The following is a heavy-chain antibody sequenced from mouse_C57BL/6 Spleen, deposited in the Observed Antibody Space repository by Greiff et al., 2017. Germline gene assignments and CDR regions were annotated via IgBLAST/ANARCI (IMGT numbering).Heavy chain of an antibody. CDR1: GYSITSGYY. Sequence: EVQVVESGPGLVKPSQSLSLTCSVTGYSITSGYYWNWLRQFPGNKLEWMGYISYDGSNNYNPSLKNRISITRDTSKNQFFLKLNSVTTEDTATYYCARDPIYYGSSYPWFAYWGQGTLVTVSA. J-gene: IGHJ3*01. D-gene: IGHD1-1*01. CDR3: ARDPIYYGSSYPWFAY. V-gene: IGHV3-6*01. CDR2: ISYDGSN.